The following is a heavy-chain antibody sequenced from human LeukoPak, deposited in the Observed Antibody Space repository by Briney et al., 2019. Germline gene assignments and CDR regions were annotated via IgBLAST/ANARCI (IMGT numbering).Heavy chain of an antibody. V-gene: IGHV1-69*02. J-gene: IGHJ6*03. D-gene: IGHD2-15*01. CDR2: IIPILGIA. Sequence: SVKVSCKASGGTFSSYTISWVRQAPGQGLEWMGRIIPILGIANYAQKFQGRVTITADKSTSTAYMELSSLRSEDTAVYYCARVGLCSGGSCYYYMDVWGKGTTVTVSS. CDR3: ARVGLCSGGSCYYYMDV. CDR1: GGTFSSYT.